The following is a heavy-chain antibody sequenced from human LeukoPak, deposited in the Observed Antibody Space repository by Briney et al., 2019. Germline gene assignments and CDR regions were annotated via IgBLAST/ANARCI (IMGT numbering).Heavy chain of an antibody. V-gene: IGHV3-23*01. CDR1: GFTFSSYA. Sequence: GGSLRLSCAASGFTFSSYAMSWVRQAPGRGLEWVSAISGSGGSTYYADSVKGRFTISRDNSKNTLYLQMNSLRAEDTAVYYCAKDCLGGSCYHYWGQGTLVTVSS. CDR2: ISGSGGST. D-gene: IGHD2-15*01. J-gene: IGHJ4*02. CDR3: AKDCLGGSCYHY.